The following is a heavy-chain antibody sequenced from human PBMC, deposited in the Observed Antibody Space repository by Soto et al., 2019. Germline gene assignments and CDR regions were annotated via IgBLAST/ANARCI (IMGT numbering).Heavy chain of an antibody. Sequence: GGSLRLSCAASGFTFSSYGMHWVRQAPGKGLEWVAVIWYDGSNKYYADSVKGRFTISRDNSKNTLYLQMNSLRAEDTAVYYCARDRAPRIAARPTYWFDPWGQGTLVTVSS. D-gene: IGHD6-6*01. CDR2: IWYDGSNK. CDR3: ARDRAPRIAARPTYWFDP. J-gene: IGHJ5*02. V-gene: IGHV3-33*01. CDR1: GFTFSSYG.